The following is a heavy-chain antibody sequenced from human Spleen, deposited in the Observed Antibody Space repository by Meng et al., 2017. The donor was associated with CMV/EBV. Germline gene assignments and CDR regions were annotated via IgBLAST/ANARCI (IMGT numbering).Heavy chain of an antibody. J-gene: IGHJ5*02. Sequence: SETLSLTCTVSGYSISTYHWSWIRQAPGKGLEWIGYIYFSGDTNYNPSLKSRVTILVDTSKNQFSLELSSVTAADTAMYYCARSPYSHYYGSGMLDLWGQGTLVTVSS. V-gene: IGHV4-59*01. CDR1: GYSISTYH. D-gene: IGHD3-10*01. CDR3: ARSPYSHYYGSGMLDL. CDR2: IYFSGDT.